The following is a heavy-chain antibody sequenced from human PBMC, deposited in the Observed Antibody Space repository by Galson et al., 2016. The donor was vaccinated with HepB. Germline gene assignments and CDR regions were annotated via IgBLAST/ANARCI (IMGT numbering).Heavy chain of an antibody. D-gene: IGHD1-14*01. CDR3: AKGPTGYYYYGMDV. CDR2: ISGNGDST. CDR1: GFSFSNHA. Sequence: SLRLSCAASGFSFSNHAMSWVRQAPGKGLEWVSGISGNGDSTHYADSVKGRFTISSDNSKNTLYLQMNSLRVEDTAVYYCAKGPTGYYYYGMDVWGQGTTVTVSS. J-gene: IGHJ6*02. V-gene: IGHV3-23*01.